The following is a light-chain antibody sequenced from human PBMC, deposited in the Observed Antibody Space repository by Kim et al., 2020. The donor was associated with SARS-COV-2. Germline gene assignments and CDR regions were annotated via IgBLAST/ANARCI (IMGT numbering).Light chain of an antibody. V-gene: IGLV1-51*01. CDR1: SSNIGNNY. CDR3: GTWDSSLSNYV. CDR2: DNN. J-gene: IGLJ1*01. Sequence: QSVLTQPPSVSAAPGQKVTISCSGSSSNIGNNYVSWYQQLPGTAPKLLIYDNNQRPSGIPDRFSGSKSGTSATLGITGLQTGDEADYYCGTWDSSLSNYVFGTGTKVTVL.